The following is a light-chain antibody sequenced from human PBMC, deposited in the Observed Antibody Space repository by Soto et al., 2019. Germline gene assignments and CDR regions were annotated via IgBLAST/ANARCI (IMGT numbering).Light chain of an antibody. V-gene: IGLV2-14*01. CDR2: EVN. CDR1: SSDIGAYDY. J-gene: IGLJ1*01. Sequence: LTQPASLSGSPGQSITISCTGTSSDIGAYDYVSWFQQHPGKAPKLMISEVNNRPSGVSDRFSGSKSDNAASLTISALQTEDEAEYFCLSYGKVFGTGTKVTVL. CDR3: LSYGKV.